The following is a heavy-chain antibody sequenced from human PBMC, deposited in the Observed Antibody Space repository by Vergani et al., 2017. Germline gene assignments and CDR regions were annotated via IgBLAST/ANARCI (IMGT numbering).Heavy chain of an antibody. V-gene: IGHV2-26*01. D-gene: IGHD3-22*01. CDR3: AGSGSDYYDSSGYALPYYFDY. Sequence: QVTLKESGPVLVKPTETLTLTCTVSGFSLSNARMGVSWIRQPPGKALEWLAHIFSNDEKSYSTSLTSRLTISKDTSKSQVVLTMTNMEPVDTATYYCAGSGSDYYDSSGYALPYYFDYWGQGTLVTVSS. CDR2: IFSNDEK. CDR1: GFSLSNARMG. J-gene: IGHJ4*02.